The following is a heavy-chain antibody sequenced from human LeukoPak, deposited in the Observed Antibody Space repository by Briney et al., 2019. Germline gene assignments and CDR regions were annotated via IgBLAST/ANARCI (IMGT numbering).Heavy chain of an antibody. D-gene: IGHD3-22*01. V-gene: IGHV3-21*06. CDR3: LRGDSRDF. Sequence: PGGSLGLSCAACGFVFSTYTMNWARQAPGKGLEWVASINSGGTTTHYAFSVKGRFTISRDNAQNVLYLQMNGLRGDDVAVYYCLRGDSRDFWGQGTLVTVSS. CDR1: GFVFSTYT. J-gene: IGHJ4*02. CDR2: INSGGTTT.